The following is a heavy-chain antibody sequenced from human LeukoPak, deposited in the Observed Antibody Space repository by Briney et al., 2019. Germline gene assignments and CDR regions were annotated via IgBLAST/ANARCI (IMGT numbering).Heavy chain of an antibody. CDR2: IYYSGST. CDR3: AREYCSSTSCYGMDV. J-gene: IGHJ6*04. V-gene: IGHV4-59*01. Sequence: PSETLSLTCTVSGGSISSYYWSWLRQPPGKGLEWLGYIYYSGSTNYNPSLKSRVTISVDTSKNQFSLKLSSVTAADTAVYYCAREYCSSTSCYGMDVWAKGPRSPSPQ. CDR1: GGSISSYY. D-gene: IGHD2-2*01.